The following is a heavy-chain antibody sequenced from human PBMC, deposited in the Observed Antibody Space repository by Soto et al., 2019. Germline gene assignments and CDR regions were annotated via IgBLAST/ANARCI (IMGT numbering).Heavy chain of an antibody. CDR1: GFTVSSNY. J-gene: IGHJ4*02. V-gene: IGHV3-53*01. Sequence: PGGSLRLSCAASGFTVSSNYMSWVRQAPGKGLEWVSVIYSGGSTYYADSVKGRFTISRDNSKNTLYLQMNSLRAEDTAVYYCARDLPRGSVSQWGQGTLVTVSS. D-gene: IGHD3-10*01. CDR2: IYSGGST. CDR3: ARDLPRGSVSQ.